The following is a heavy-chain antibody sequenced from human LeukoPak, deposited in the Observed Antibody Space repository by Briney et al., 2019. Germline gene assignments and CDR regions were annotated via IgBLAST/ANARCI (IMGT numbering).Heavy chain of an antibody. CDR3: ARGYSDAFDI. V-gene: IGHV4-34*01. CDR1: GGSFSGYY. Sequence: SETLSLTCAVYGGSFSGYYWSWIRQPPGKGLEWIGEINHSGSTNYNPSLKSRVTISVDTSKNQFSLKLSSVTAADTAVYYCARGYSDAFDIWGQGTMVTVSS. J-gene: IGHJ3*02. D-gene: IGHD5-18*01. CDR2: INHSGST.